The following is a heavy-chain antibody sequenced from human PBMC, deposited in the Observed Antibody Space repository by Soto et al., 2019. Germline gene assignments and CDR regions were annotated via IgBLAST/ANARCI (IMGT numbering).Heavy chain of an antibody. D-gene: IGHD3-3*01. Sequence: PSETLSLTCTVTGGAISGYYWTWMRQSAGGGLEWIGRIYSSGSTNYNPSLKSRVTISLYTSMNHFSLRLSSVTAADTAVYYCARGQRFSDWFDPWGQGTLVTVSS. CDR3: ARGQRFSDWFDP. J-gene: IGHJ5*02. V-gene: IGHV4-4*07. CDR2: IYSSGST. CDR1: GGAISGYY.